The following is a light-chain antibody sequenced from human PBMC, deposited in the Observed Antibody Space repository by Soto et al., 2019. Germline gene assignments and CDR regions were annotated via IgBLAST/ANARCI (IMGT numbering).Light chain of an antibody. CDR2: AAS. CDR3: QNYNSAPYT. V-gene: IGKV1-27*01. J-gene: IGKJ2*01. Sequence: DIQMTQSPFSLSASVGDRVTITCRASQGISNFLAWYQQKPGKVPKLLIYAASTFQSGVPSRFSGSGSGTDFNLTINNLQPEDFATYYCQNYNSAPYTFGQGTKLEIK. CDR1: QGISNF.